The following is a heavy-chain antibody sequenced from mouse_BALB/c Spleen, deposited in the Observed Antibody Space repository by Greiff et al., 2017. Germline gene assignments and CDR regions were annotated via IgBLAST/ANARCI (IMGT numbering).Heavy chain of an antibody. J-gene: IGHJ4*01. CDR1: GYTFTSYY. V-gene: IGHV1S81*02. D-gene: IGHD2-3*01. CDR3: TRFDGYFPMDY. Sequence: VHLVESGAELVKPGASVKLSCKASGYTFTSYYMYWVKQRPGQGLEWIGEINPSNGGTNFNEKFKSKATLTVDKSSSTAYMQLSSLTSEDSAVYYCTRFDGYFPMDYWGQGTSVTVSS. CDR2: INPSNGGT.